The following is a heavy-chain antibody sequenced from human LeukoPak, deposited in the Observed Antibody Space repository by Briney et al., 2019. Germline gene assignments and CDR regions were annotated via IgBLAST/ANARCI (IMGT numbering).Heavy chain of an antibody. CDR3: ARGHFYFDY. V-gene: IGHV4-59*01. CDR1: GGSISRYY. Sequence: KPSETLSLTCTVSGGSISRYYWSWIRQPPGKGLEWIGYIYYSGSTNYNPSLKSRVTISVDTSKNQFSLKLSSVTAADTAVYYCARGHFYFDYWGQGTLVTVSS. D-gene: IGHD3-3*02. J-gene: IGHJ4*02. CDR2: IYYSGST.